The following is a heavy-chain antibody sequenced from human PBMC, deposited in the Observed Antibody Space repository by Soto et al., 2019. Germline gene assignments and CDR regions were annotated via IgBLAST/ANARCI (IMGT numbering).Heavy chain of an antibody. CDR1: GGSISSGGYY. CDR2: INYRGST. D-gene: IGHD2-2*01. CDR3: VRGAPAAIGPQGEY. V-gene: IGHV4-31*03. Sequence: SETLSLTCTVSGGSISSGGYYWSWIRQHPGKGLEWIGYINYRGSTNYNPSLKSRVTISVDTSKNQFALKLTSVTAADTAVYYCVRGAPAAIGPQGEYWGQGSLVTVSS. J-gene: IGHJ4*02.